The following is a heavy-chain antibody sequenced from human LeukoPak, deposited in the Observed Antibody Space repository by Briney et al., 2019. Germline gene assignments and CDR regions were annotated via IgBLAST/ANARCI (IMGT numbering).Heavy chain of an antibody. CDR3: ATSGANCSSTSCLEYFQH. V-gene: IGHV1-24*01. D-gene: IGHD2-2*01. CDR1: GYTLTELS. J-gene: IGHJ1*01. Sequence: ASVKVSCKVSGYTLTELSMHWVRQAPGKGLEWMGGFDPEDGETIYAQKFQGRVTMTEDTSTDTAYMELSSLRSEDTAVYYCATSGANCSSTSCLEYFQHWGQGTLVTVSS. CDR2: FDPEDGET.